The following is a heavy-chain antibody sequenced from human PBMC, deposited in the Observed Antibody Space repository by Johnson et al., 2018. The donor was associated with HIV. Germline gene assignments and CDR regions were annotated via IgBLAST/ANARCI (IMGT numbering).Heavy chain of an antibody. J-gene: IGHJ3*02. CDR1: GFTFSSYT. Sequence: QVQLVESGGGVVQPGRSLRLSCAASGFTFSSYTIHWVRQAPGKGLEWVAFISYDGSNKYYADYVKGRFTISRDNYKNTLYLQMNSLKIEDTAVYYCTTPYSSSWHTKNAFDIWGQGTMVTVSS. CDR3: TTPYSSSWHTKNAFDI. D-gene: IGHD6-13*01. CDR2: ISYDGSNK. V-gene: IGHV3-30*04.